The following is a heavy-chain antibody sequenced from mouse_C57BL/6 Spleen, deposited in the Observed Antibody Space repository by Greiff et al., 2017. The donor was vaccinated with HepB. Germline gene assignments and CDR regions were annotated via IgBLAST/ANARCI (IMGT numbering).Heavy chain of an antibody. CDR2: INPYNGGT. D-gene: IGHD2-5*01. Sequence: VQLQQSGPVLVKPGASVKMSCKASGYTFTDYYMNWVKQSHGKSLEWIGVINPYNGGTSYNQKFKGKATLTVDKSSSTAYMELNSLTSEDSAVYYCASTYSNYGYWGQGTTLTVSS. J-gene: IGHJ2*01. CDR3: ASTYSNYGY. CDR1: GYTFTDYY. V-gene: IGHV1-19*01.